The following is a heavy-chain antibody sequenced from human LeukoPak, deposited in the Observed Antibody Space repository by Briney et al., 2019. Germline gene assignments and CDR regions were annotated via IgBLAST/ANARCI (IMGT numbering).Heavy chain of an antibody. J-gene: IGHJ4*02. V-gene: IGHV3-23*01. D-gene: IGHD1-26*01. CDR3: AKDLVGGSYYGRFFDY. Sequence: GGSLRLSCAASGFTFSGYAMSWVRQAPGKGLEWLSAISGSGGATYYADSMKGRFTISRDNSKNTLYLQMNSLRAEDTAVYYCAKDLVGGSYYGRFFDYWGQGTLVTVSS. CDR1: GFTFSGYA. CDR2: ISGSGGAT.